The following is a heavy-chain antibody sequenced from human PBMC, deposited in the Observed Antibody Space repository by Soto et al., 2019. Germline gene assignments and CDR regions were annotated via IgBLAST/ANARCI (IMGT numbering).Heavy chain of an antibody. Sequence: GGSLRLSCAASGFTFSSYAMSWVRQAPGKGLEWVSAISGSGGSTYYADSVKGRFTISRDNSKNTLYLQMNSLRAEDTAVYYCAKSPSYDYVWGSYRSPHYFDYWGQGTLVTVSS. V-gene: IGHV3-23*01. CDR2: ISGSGGST. CDR3: AKSPSYDYVWGSYRSPHYFDY. D-gene: IGHD3-16*02. CDR1: GFTFSSYA. J-gene: IGHJ4*02.